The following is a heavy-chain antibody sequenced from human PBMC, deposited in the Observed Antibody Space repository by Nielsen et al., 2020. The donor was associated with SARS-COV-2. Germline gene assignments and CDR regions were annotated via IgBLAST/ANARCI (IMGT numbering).Heavy chain of an antibody. J-gene: IGHJ4*02. Sequence: ASVKVSCKASGYTFTGYYIHWVRQAPGQGLEWMGRINPNSGGTNYAQKFQGRVTVTSGTSINTAYMELSSLRSGDTAIYYCARAGDGYNTIDYWGQGTLVTVSS. CDR3: ARAGDGYNTIDY. CDR1: GYTFTGYY. D-gene: IGHD5-24*01. CDR2: INPNSGGT. V-gene: IGHV1-2*06.